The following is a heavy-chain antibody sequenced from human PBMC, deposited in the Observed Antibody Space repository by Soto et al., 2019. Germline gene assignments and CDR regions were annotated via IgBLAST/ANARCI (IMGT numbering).Heavy chain of an antibody. D-gene: IGHD3-9*01. V-gene: IGHV4-59*01. CDR1: GGSISSYY. Sequence: SETLSLTCTVPGGSISSYYWSWIRQPPGKGLEWIGYIYYSGSTNYNPSLKSRVTISVDTSKNQFSLKLSSVTAADTAVYYCARAHTYYDILTGYSLFDYWGQGTLVTVSS. CDR3: ARAHTYYDILTGYSLFDY. CDR2: IYYSGST. J-gene: IGHJ4*02.